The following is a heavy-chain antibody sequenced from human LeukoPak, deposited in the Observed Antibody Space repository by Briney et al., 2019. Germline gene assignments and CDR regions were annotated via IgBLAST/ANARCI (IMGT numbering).Heavy chain of an antibody. V-gene: IGHV4-34*01. CDR2: INHSGST. D-gene: IGHD6-19*01. Sequence: SETLSLTCAVYGGSFSGYYWSWIRQPPGKGLEWIGEINHSGSTNYNPSLKSRVTISVDTSKNQFSLKLSSVTAADTAVYYCARGGWYYYNILQDRFDYWGQGTLVTVSS. CDR1: GGSFSGYY. J-gene: IGHJ4*02. CDR3: ARGGWYYYNILQDRFDY.